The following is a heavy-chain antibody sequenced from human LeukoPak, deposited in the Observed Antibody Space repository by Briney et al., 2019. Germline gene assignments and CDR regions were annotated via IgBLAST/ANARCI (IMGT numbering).Heavy chain of an antibody. CDR2: IIPIFGTA. J-gene: IGHJ1*01. Sequence: GASVKVSCKASGYTFTGYYMHWVRQAPGQGLEWMGGIIPIFGTANYAQKFQGRVTITADESTSTAYMELSSLRSEDTAVYYCASSTGYGDYREYFQHWGQGTLVTVSS. CDR1: GYTFTGYY. V-gene: IGHV1-69*13. CDR3: ASSTGYGDYREYFQH. D-gene: IGHD4-17*01.